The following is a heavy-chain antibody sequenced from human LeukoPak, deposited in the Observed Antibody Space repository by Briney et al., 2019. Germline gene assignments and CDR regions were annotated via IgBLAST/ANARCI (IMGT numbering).Heavy chain of an antibody. D-gene: IGHD1-26*01. CDR3: ARGGKIVGATTPDY. V-gene: IGHV1-18*01. CDR2: ISAYNGNT. J-gene: IGHJ4*02. CDR1: GYTSTSYG. Sequence: ASVKVSCKASGYTSTSYGISWVRQAPGQGLEWTGWISAYNGNTNYAQKLQGRVTMTTDTSTSTAYMELRSLRSDDTAVYYCARGGKIVGATTPDYWGQGTLVTVSS.